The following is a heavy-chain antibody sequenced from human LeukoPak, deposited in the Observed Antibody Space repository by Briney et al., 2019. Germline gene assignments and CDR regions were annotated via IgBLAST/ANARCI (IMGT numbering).Heavy chain of an antibody. J-gene: IGHJ4*02. Sequence: PSEPLSLTCAVYGGSFSGYYWSWTRQPPGKALEWIGEINHSGNTKYHPSLESRVTISVDTSKNQFSLKLSSVTAADTAVYYCARLKTVTTSWYGPLKALFDYWGQETLFTVSS. CDR2: INHSGNT. D-gene: IGHD4-17*01. CDR3: ARLKTVTTSWYGPLKALFDY. V-gene: IGHV4-34*01. CDR1: GGSFSGYY.